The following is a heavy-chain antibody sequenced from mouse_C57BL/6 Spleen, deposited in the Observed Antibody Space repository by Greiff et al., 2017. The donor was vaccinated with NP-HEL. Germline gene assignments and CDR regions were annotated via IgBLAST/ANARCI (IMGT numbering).Heavy chain of an antibody. CDR2: ISGGGGNT. CDR3: ARQDYYGSYWYFDV. J-gene: IGHJ1*03. CDR1: GFTFSSYT. D-gene: IGHD1-1*01. V-gene: IGHV5-9*01. Sequence: EVMLVESGGGLVKPGGSLKLSCAASGFTFSSYTMSWDRQTPEKRLEWVATISGGGGNTYSPDSVKGRFTISRANAKNTLYLQMSSLRYEDTELYYCARQDYYGSYWYFDVWGTGTTVIVSS.